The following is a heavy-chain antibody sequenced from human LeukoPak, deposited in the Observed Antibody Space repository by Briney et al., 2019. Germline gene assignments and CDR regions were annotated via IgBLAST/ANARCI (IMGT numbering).Heavy chain of an antibody. V-gene: IGHV3-74*01. CDR3: ARDMGYCSSSNCYTYYLDY. Sequence: GGSLRLSCAASGFTFSIYWMHWVRQTPGKGLVWVSRINPDGSSTTYADSVKGRFTISRDNAKNSLYLQMNSLRGEDTAVYYCARDMGYCSSSNCYTYYLDYWGQGTLVTVSS. CDR1: GFTFSIYW. D-gene: IGHD2-2*01. CDR2: INPDGSST. J-gene: IGHJ4*02.